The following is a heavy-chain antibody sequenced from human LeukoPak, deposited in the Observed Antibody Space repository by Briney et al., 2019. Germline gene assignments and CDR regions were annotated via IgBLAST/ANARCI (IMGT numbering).Heavy chain of an antibody. V-gene: IGHV3-23*01. CDR1: GFTFGSYA. CDR3: AKGANYGDFLYFDS. Sequence: GGSLRLSCAASGFTFGSYAMSWVRQAPGKGLEWVSVISGGGSTYYADSVKGRFTISKDNSKNTLFLQINSLTAGDTAVYYCAKGANYGDFLYFDSWGQGTLVTVSS. CDR2: ISGGGST. J-gene: IGHJ4*02. D-gene: IGHD4-17*01.